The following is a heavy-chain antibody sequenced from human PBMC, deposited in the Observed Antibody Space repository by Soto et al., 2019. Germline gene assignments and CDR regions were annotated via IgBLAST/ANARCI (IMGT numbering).Heavy chain of an antibody. V-gene: IGHV1-18*04. Sequence: QVQLVQSGAEVKKPGASVKVSCKASGYTFTTYGITWVRQAPGQGLEWMGWISAYSGNTNYAQKLQGRLTVTTDTSTNTDYMDLRSLRSDDTAVYYCARVVKAGDYGDYGRYYFDYWGHGTQVTVSS. CDR2: ISAYSGNT. D-gene: IGHD4-17*01. J-gene: IGHJ4*01. CDR3: ARVVKAGDYGDYGRYYFDY. CDR1: GYTFTTYG.